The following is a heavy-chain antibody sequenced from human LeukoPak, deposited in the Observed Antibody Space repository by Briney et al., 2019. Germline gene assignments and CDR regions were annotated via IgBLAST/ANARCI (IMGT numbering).Heavy chain of an antibody. CDR3: ASLAVAGTSFDY. CDR1: GGSISSYY. CDR2: IYYSGST. V-gene: IGHV4-59*01. Sequence: PSETLSLTCTVSGGSISSYYWSWIRQPPGKGLEWIGYIYYSGSTNYNPSLKSRVTISVDTSKNQFSLKLSSVTAADTAVYYCASLAVAGTSFDYWGQGTLVTVSS. D-gene: IGHD6-19*01. J-gene: IGHJ4*02.